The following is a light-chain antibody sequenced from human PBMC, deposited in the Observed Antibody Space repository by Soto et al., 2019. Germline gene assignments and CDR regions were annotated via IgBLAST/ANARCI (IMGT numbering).Light chain of an antibody. CDR3: QQYKYYST. J-gene: IGKJ2*01. CDR2: TAS. CDR1: QSVSGF. V-gene: IGKV1-5*03. Sequence: DIQMTQSPSTLSASVGDRVTITCRASQSVSGFLAWYQQKPGRAPKLLIYTASTLGSGVPSRFSGSGSETEFTLTISSLQPDDFATYYCQQYKYYSTFGQGPKVDIK.